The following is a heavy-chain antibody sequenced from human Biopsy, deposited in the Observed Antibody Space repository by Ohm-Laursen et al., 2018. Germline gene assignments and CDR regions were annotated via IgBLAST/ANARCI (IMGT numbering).Heavy chain of an antibody. Sequence: SSLRLSCAASGFTFSVYAMHWVRQAPGKGLEWVAIIWYDGSSEYYADSVKGRFTISRDNSKNTVYLQMNSLRVEGTAVYYCARDPIVGSKADGMDVWGQGTTVTVSS. CDR3: ARDPIVGSKADGMDV. D-gene: IGHD1-26*01. J-gene: IGHJ6*02. V-gene: IGHV3-33*01. CDR2: IWYDGSSE. CDR1: GFTFSVYA.